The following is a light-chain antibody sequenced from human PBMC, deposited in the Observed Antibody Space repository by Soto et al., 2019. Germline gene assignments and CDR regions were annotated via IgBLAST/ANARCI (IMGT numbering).Light chain of an antibody. CDR3: KSYTSSLSRVV. V-gene: IGLV2-14*01. Sequence: QSALTQPASVSGSPGQSITISCTGNSSDVGGYDYVSWYQQNPGKAPKLLIYGVTDRPSGVSHRFSGSKSGNTATLTISGLQAEDEADYYCKSYTSSLSRVVFGGGTKVTVL. CDR2: GVT. J-gene: IGLJ3*02. CDR1: SSDVGGYDY.